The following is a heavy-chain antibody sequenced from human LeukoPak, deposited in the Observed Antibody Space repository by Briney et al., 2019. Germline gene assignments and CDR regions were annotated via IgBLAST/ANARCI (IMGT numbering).Heavy chain of an antibody. V-gene: IGHV4-39*01. CDR3: ARPDYGGYAPNFQH. D-gene: IGHD4-17*01. CDR2: IYYGGST. J-gene: IGHJ1*01. CDR1: GGSISSSSYY. Sequence: SETLSLTCTVSGGSISSSSYYWGWIRQPPGKGLEWIGSIYYGGSTYYNPSLKSRVTISVDTSKNQFSLKLSSVTAADTAVYYCARPDYGGYAPNFQHWGQGTLVTVSS.